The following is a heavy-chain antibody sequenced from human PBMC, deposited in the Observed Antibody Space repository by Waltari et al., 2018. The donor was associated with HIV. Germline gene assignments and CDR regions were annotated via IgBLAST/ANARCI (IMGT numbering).Heavy chain of an antibody. CDR1: GFTFTNYW. CDR3: ARIGTFPHNYAIDF. CDR2: IKDDGSEK. Sequence: EVQLMESGGGLVQSGGSLRLSCAASGFTFTNYWMSWVRQTPGKGREWGADIKDDGSEKYYMGCGKVRFTISRDNAKTSMFLQMTSLRAEDTAVYYCARIGTFPHNYAIDFWGQGTTVTVSS. D-gene: IGHD1-26*01. J-gene: IGHJ6*02. V-gene: IGHV3-7*01.